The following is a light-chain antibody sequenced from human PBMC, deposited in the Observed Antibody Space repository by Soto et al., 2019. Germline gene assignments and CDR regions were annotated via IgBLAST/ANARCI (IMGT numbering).Light chain of an antibody. V-gene: IGKV2-28*01. CDR2: LGS. CDR1: QSLLHSNGYNY. CDR3: MQAVQTPWT. J-gene: IGKJ2*02. Sequence: DIVMTQSPLSLPVTPGEPASISCRSSQSLLHSNGYNYLDWYLQKPGQSPQLLIYLGSNRASGVPDRFSGSGSCTDFTLKISRVESDDVGVYYCMQAVQTPWTFGQGTKLEIK.